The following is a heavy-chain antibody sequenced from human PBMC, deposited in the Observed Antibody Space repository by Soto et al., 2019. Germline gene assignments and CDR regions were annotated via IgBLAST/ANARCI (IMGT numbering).Heavy chain of an antibody. CDR2: IKQDGSEK. CDR3: ARGQVGATDIQYYFEY. Sequence: GWSLRLSCAASGFTFSSYWMSWVRQAPGKGLEWVASIKQDGSEKYYVDSVKGRFTISRDNAKNSLYLQMNSLRAEDTAVYYCARGQVGATDIQYYFEYWGHGILVTVSX. J-gene: IGHJ4*01. CDR1: GFTFSSYW. D-gene: IGHD1-26*01. V-gene: IGHV3-7*01.